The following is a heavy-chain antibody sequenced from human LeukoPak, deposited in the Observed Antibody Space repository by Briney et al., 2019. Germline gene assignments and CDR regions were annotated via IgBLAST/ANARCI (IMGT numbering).Heavy chain of an antibody. CDR2: INHSGST. CDR3: AREQAAAVFTRFDY. Sequence: SETLSLTCAVYNGSFSGYYWSWIRQPPGKGLEWIGEINHSGSTNYNPSLKSRVTISVDTSKNQFSLKLSSVTAADTAVYYCAREQAAAVFTRFDYWGQGTLVTVSS. V-gene: IGHV4-34*01. CDR1: NGSFSGYY. D-gene: IGHD6-13*01. J-gene: IGHJ4*02.